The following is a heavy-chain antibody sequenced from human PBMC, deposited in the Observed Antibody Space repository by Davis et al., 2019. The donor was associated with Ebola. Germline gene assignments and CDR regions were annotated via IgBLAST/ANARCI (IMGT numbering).Heavy chain of an antibody. D-gene: IGHD3-3*01. CDR2: ISSSGSTI. CDR3: AKDGVDGDYYYYGMDV. CDR1: GFTFSDYY. J-gene: IGHJ6*04. Sequence: GESLKISCAASGFTFSDYYMSWIRQAPGKGLEWVSYISSSGSTIYYADSVKGRFIISRDNSKNTLYLQMNSLRAEDTAVYYCAKDGVDGDYYYYGMDVWGKGTTVTVSS. V-gene: IGHV3-11*04.